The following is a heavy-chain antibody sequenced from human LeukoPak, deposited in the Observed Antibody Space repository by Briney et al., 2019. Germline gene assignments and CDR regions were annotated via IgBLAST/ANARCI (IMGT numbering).Heavy chain of an antibody. D-gene: IGHD6-13*01. V-gene: IGHV4-34*01. Sequence: PSETLSLTCAVYAGSFSGYYWSWIRQPPGKGLQWIGEINHSGSTNYNPSLKSRVTISVDTSKNQFSLKLSSVTAADTAVYYRARGIYRGSSWYRYWGQGTLVTVSS. CDR3: ARGIYRGSSWYRY. CDR1: AGSFSGYY. J-gene: IGHJ4*02. CDR2: INHSGST.